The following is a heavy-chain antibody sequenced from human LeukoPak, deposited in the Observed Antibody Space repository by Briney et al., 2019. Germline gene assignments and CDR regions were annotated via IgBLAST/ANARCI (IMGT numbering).Heavy chain of an antibody. Sequence: AASVKVSCKASGYTFTGYDMHWVRQAPGQGLEGMGRINPNSGGTNYAQKFQGRVTMTRDTSISTAYMELSRLRSDDTAVYYCATGEYSSSSDDYWGQGTLVTVSS. CDR2: INPNSGGT. CDR3: ATGEYSSSSDDY. CDR1: GYTFTGYD. J-gene: IGHJ4*02. D-gene: IGHD6-6*01. V-gene: IGHV1-2*06.